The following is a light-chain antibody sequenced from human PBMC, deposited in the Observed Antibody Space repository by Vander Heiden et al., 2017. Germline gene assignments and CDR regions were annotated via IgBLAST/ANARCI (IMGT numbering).Light chain of an antibody. CDR3: QKYNNGPWT. V-gene: IGKV3-15*01. Sequence: IVITQSPATLSVSRGERATLSCRASQSVSSNLAWYQQKPGKAPRLLIYGASTRETGIPARFSGSGSGTEFTLTISSLQPEDFAAYYCQKYNNGPWTFGQGTKVEIK. J-gene: IGKJ1*01. CDR1: QSVSSN. CDR2: GAS.